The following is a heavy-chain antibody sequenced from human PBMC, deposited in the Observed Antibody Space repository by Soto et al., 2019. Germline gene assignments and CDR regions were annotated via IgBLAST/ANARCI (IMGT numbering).Heavy chain of an antibody. V-gene: IGHV4-4*07. J-gene: IGHJ5*02. D-gene: IGHD5-12*01. CDR3: AREVGYSYGXLNCFDT. CDR1: GGSMSSYY. CDR2: IYASGST. Sequence: PAETLARTCPVSGGSMSSYYWSWIRQPSGKVLEWIGRIYASGSTNYNPSLKSRVTMSVDTSKNQFSLNLNSVTATDTAVYYCAREVGYSYGXLNCFDTWGQGTLVTVSS.